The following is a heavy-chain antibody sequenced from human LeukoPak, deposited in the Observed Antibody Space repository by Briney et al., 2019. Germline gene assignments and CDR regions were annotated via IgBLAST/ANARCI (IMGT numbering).Heavy chain of an antibody. V-gene: IGHV3-23*01. CDR2: ISGSGGST. Sequence: GGSLRLSCAASGFTFSSYAMSWVRQAPGKGLEWVSVISGSGGSTYYADSVKGRFTISRDNAKNSLYLQMNSLRAEDTAVYYCARDQDMEEITIFGVVITLGDWFDPWGQGTLVTVSS. J-gene: IGHJ5*02. D-gene: IGHD3-3*01. CDR3: ARDQDMEEITIFGVVITLGDWFDP. CDR1: GFTFSSYA.